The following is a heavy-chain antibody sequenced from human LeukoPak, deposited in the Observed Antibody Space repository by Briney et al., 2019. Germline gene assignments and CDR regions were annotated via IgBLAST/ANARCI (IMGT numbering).Heavy chain of an antibody. CDR2: IYSTGST. Sequence: SETLSLTCAVYGGSFSGYYWSWIRQPPGKGLEWIGYIYSTGSTNYNPSLKSRLTFSVDTSKNQFSLKLSSVTAADTAVYYCARDRRCSSTSCYMDGWFDPWGQGTLVTVSS. D-gene: IGHD2-2*02. V-gene: IGHV4-4*08. CDR3: ARDRRCSSTSCYMDGWFDP. J-gene: IGHJ5*02. CDR1: GGSFSGYY.